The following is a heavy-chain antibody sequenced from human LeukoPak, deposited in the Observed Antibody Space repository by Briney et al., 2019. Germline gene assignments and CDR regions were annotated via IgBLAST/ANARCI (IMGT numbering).Heavy chain of an antibody. CDR1: GFTFSSYT. Sequence: PGGSLRHSCAASGFTFSSYTLSWVRQAPGKGLEWVSYISSSASSIYYADSVKGRFTISRDNAKNSLYLQMNSLRAEDTAVYYCARGKSGSTSNWFDPWGQGTLVTVSS. CDR3: ARGKSGSTSNWFDP. D-gene: IGHD1-1*01. J-gene: IGHJ5*02. CDR2: ISSSASSI. V-gene: IGHV3-48*04.